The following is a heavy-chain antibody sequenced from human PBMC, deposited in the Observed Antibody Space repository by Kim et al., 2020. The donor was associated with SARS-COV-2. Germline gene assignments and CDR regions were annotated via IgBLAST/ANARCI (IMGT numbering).Heavy chain of an antibody. CDR3: ARDPGGTGLDY. J-gene: IGHJ4*02. CDR2: INHSGST. D-gene: IGHD3-16*01. CDR1: GGSFSGYY. Sequence: SETLSLTCAVYGGSFSGYYWSWIRQPPGKGLEWIGEINHSGSTNYNPSLKSRVTISVDTSKNQFSLKLSSVTAADTAVYYCARDPGGTGLDYWGQETLVTVSS. V-gene: IGHV4-34*01.